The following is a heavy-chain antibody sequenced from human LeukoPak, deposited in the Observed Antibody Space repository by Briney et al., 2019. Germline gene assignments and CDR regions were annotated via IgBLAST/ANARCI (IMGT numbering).Heavy chain of an antibody. CDR1: GISITNGGYY. CDR2: INHSGST. V-gene: IGHV4-34*01. D-gene: IGHD1-26*01. CDR3: ASRYSGSYWGFYYYYGMDV. Sequence: PSETLSLTCSVSGISITNGGYYWSWIRQPPGKGLEWIGEINHSGSTNYNPSLKSRVTISVDTSKNQFSLKLSSVTAADTAVYYCASRYSGSYWGFYYYYGMDVWGQGTTVTVSS. J-gene: IGHJ6*02.